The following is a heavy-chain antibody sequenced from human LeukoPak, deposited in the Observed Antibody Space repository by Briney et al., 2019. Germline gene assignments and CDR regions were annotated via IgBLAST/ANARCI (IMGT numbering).Heavy chain of an antibody. V-gene: IGHV3-7*01. D-gene: IGHD2-8*01. CDR1: GFTFSTSW. Sequence: GGSLRLSCAASGFTFSTSWRSWVRQAPGKKLEWVANIKQDGGETQYADSVKGRFTISRDNAKNSLYLQMNSPRAEDTAIYYCAREEWWFDPWGQGTLVTVSS. CDR3: AREEWWFDP. CDR2: IKQDGGET. J-gene: IGHJ5*02.